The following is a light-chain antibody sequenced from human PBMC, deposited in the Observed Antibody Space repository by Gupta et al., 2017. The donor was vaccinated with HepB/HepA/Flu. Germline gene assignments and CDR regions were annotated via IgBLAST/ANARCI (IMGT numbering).Light chain of an antibody. CDR2: EVS. CDR3: SSYAGSNNLI. V-gene: IGLV2-8*01. CDR1: SSDVGGYNY. Sequence: QSALTQPPSASGSPGQSVTLSCTGTSSDVGGYNYVSWYQQHPGQAPKLMIYEVSKRPAGVTDRFSGSKPGNTASLTVSGLQAEDEADYYCSSYAGSNNLIFGGGTKLTVL. J-gene: IGLJ2*01.